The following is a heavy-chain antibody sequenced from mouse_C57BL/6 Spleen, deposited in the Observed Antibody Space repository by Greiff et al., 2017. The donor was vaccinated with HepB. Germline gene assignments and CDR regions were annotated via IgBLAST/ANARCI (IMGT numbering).Heavy chain of an antibody. J-gene: IGHJ3*01. CDR3: ARRAYDYDEAWFAY. D-gene: IGHD2-4*01. Sequence: EVQRVESGPGLVKPSQSLSLTCSVTGYSITSGYYWNWIRQFPGNKLEWMGYISYDGSNNYNPSLKDRSSITRDTSKNPFFLKLNSVTTEDTATYYCARRAYDYDEAWFAYWGQGTLVTVSA. V-gene: IGHV3-6*01. CDR1: GYSITSGYY. CDR2: ISYDGSN.